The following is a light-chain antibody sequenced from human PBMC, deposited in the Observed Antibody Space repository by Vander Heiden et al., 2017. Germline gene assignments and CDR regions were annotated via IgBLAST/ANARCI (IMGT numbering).Light chain of an antibody. Sequence: QSWLTQSPPVSGAPGQGVTISCTGSSSNIGAGYDVHWYQQLPGTAPKPLIYGNSNRPSGVPDRFSGSKSGTSASLAITGLQAEDEADYYCQSYDSSLSGWVFGGETKLTVL. V-gene: IGLV1-40*01. CDR2: GNS. CDR3: QSYDSSLSGWV. J-gene: IGLJ3*02. CDR1: SSNIGAGYD.